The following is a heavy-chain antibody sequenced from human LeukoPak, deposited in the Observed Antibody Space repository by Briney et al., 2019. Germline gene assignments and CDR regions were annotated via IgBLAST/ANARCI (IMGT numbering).Heavy chain of an antibody. CDR2: IYYSGST. J-gene: IGHJ4*02. CDR3: TRRVAITGTPKAYFDY. D-gene: IGHD1-20*01. CDR1: GGSISNYY. Sequence: PSETLSLTCTVSGGSISNYYWNWIRQPPGKGLEWIGNIYYSGSTNYNPSLKSRVTISVDTSKNQFSLRLSSVTAADTAVYFCTRRVAITGTPKAYFDYWGQGILVTVSS. V-gene: IGHV4-59*08.